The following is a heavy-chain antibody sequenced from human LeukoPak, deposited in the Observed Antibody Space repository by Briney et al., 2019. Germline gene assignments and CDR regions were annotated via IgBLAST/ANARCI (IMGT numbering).Heavy chain of an antibody. J-gene: IGHJ4*02. D-gene: IGHD2-21*01. CDR3: ARTERWRLENYFDY. Sequence: SQTLSLTCAVSGGSINSGGYSWSWIRQPPGKGLEWIGYIYYSGSTNYNPSLKSRVTISVDTSRNQFSLKLSSVTAADTAVYYCARTERWRLENYFDYWGQGTLVTVSS. CDR2: IYYSGST. V-gene: IGHV4-30-4*07. CDR1: GGSINSGGYS.